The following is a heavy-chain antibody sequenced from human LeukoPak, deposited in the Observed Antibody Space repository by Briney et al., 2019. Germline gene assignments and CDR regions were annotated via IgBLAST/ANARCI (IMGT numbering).Heavy chain of an antibody. CDR3: ATVEGAPVTSYGMDV. J-gene: IGHJ6*02. V-gene: IGHV1-24*01. D-gene: IGHD4-11*01. CDR2: FDPEDGET. Sequence: ASVKVSCKVSGYTLTELSMHWVRQAPGKGLEWMGGFDPEDGETIYAQKFQGRVTMTEDTSTDTAYMELSSLRSEGTAVYYCATVEGAPVTSYGMDVWGQGTTVTVSS. CDR1: GYTLTELS.